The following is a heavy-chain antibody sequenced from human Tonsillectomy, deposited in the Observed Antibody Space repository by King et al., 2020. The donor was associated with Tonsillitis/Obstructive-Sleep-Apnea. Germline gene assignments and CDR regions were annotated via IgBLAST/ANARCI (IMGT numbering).Heavy chain of an antibody. CDR2: ISGSGGST. J-gene: IGHJ5*02. CDR3: AKVIVLKWLRLGWFDP. D-gene: IGHD5-12*01. Sequence: QLVQSGGGLVQPGGSLRLSCAASGFTFSSYAMSWVRQAPGKGLEWVSAISGSGGSTYYADSVKGRFTISRDNSKNTLYLQMNSRRAEDTAVYYCAKVIVLKWLRLGWFDPWGQGTLVTVSS. V-gene: IGHV3-23*04. CDR1: GFTFSSYA.